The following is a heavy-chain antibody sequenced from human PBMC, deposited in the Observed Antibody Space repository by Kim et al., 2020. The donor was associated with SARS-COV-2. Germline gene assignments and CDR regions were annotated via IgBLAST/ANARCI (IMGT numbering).Heavy chain of an antibody. V-gene: IGHV4-34*01. D-gene: IGHD3-3*01. CDR3: AGASAYDFWSGYYNFYYGIDV. Sequence: SETLSLTCAVYGGSFSGYYWSWIRQPPGKGLEWIGEINHSGSTNYNPSLKSRVTITVDTSKNQFCLKLSSVPAAGTAVYYCAGASAYDFWSGYYNFYYGIDVWGDGATVTVSS. CDR2: INHSGST. J-gene: IGHJ6*04. CDR1: GGSFSGYY.